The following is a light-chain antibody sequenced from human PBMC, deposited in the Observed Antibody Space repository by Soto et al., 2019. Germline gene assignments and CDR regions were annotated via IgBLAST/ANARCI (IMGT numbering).Light chain of an antibody. CDR3: AAWDDSLNGYV. CDR1: SSNIGSNT. Sequence: QSVLTQPPSASGTPGQRVTISCSGGSSNIGSNTVNWYQQLPGTAPKLLIYSNNQRPSGVPDRFSGSKSGTSASLAISGLASEDEADYYCAAWDDSLNGYVFGTGTKLTVL. V-gene: IGLV1-44*01. CDR2: SNN. J-gene: IGLJ1*01.